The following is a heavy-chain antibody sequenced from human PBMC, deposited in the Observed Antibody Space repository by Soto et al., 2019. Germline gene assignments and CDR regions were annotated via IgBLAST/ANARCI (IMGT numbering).Heavy chain of an antibody. D-gene: IGHD2-2*01. CDR3: ARVSRYCSSTSCFPRRFDAFDI. CDR2: IYYSGST. Sequence: SETLSLTCTVSGGSISSSSYYWGWIRQPPGKGLEWIGRIYYSGSTYYNPSLKSRVTISVDTSKNQFSLKVSSVTAADTAVYYCARVSRYCSSTSCFPRRFDAFDIWGQGTMVTVSS. J-gene: IGHJ3*02. CDR1: GGSISSSSYY. V-gene: IGHV4-39*07.